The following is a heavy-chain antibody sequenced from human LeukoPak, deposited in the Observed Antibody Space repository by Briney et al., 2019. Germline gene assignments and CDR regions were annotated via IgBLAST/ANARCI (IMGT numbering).Heavy chain of an antibody. CDR1: GYTFTSYD. J-gene: IGHJ4*02. CDR3: ARGKAQQRGGDY. CDR2: MNPNSGNT. V-gene: IGHV1-8*01. D-gene: IGHD6-13*01. Sequence: VASVKVSCKASGYTFTSYDINWVRQATGQGLEWMGWMNPNSGNTGYAQKFQGRVTMTRNTSISTAYMELSSLRSEDTAVYYCARGKAQQRGGDYWGQGTLVTVSS.